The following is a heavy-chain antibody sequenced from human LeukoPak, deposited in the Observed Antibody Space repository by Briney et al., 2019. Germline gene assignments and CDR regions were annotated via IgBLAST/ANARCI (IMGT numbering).Heavy chain of an antibody. CDR3: TRDGGYSYVHFDY. D-gene: IGHD5-18*01. CDR2: IRSKAYGGTT. V-gene: IGHV3-49*03. Sequence: GGPLRLSCTASGFTFGDYAMSWFRQAPGKGLEWVGFIRSKAYGGTTEYAASVKGRFTISRDDSKSIAYLQMNSLKTEDTAVYYCTRDGGYSYVHFDYWGQGTLVTVSS. CDR1: GFTFGDYA. J-gene: IGHJ4*02.